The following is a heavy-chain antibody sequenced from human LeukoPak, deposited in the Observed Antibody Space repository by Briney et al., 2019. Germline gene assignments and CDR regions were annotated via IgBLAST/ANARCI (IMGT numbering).Heavy chain of an antibody. J-gene: IGHJ4*02. V-gene: IGHV3-23*01. Sequence: GGSLRLSCAASGFTFSSYAMSWVRQAPGKGLEWVSAISGSGGSTYYADSVKGRFTISRDNSKNTLYLQMNSLRAEDTAVYYCAKEFRGLLPYSSTWYPFDYWGQGTLVTVSS. CDR2: ISGSGGST. CDR3: AKEFRGLLPYSSTWYPFDY. D-gene: IGHD6-13*01. CDR1: GFTFSSYA.